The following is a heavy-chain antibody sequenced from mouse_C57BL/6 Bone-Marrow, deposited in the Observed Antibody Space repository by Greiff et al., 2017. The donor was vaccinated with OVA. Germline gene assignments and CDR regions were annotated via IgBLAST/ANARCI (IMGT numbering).Heavy chain of an antibody. D-gene: IGHD1-1*01. J-gene: IGHJ4*01. CDR2: IRLKSDNYAT. V-gene: IGHV6-3*01. CDR1: GFTFSNYW. Sequence: EVKLVESGGGLVQPGGSMKLSCVASGFTFSNYWMNWVRQSPEKGLEWVAQIRLKSDNYATHYAESVKGRFTISRDDSKSSVYLQMNNLRAADTGIYYCTPPSITTVVAPMDYWGQGTSVTVSS. CDR3: TPPSITTVVAPMDY.